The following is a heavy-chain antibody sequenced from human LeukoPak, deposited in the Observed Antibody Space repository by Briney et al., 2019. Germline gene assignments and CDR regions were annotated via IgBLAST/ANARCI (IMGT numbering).Heavy chain of an antibody. J-gene: IGHJ6*02. CDR2: IYYSEIT. D-gene: IGHD2-2*01. CDR1: GGSISSYY. Sequence: SETLSLTCTVSGGSISSYYWSWIRLPPGNGLEWIGYIYYSEITNYNPSLKSRVTMSVDTSKNQFSLNLSSVTAADTAVYYCARDSRYCNSISCYGRPGYYGLDVWGQGTTVTVS. CDR3: ARDSRYCNSISCYGRPGYYGLDV. V-gene: IGHV4-59*01.